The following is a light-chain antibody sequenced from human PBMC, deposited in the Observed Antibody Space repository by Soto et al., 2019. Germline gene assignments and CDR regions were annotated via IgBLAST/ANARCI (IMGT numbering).Light chain of an antibody. J-gene: IGKJ2*01. Sequence: DIQMTQSPSSLSASVGDRVTITCQASQDISNYLNWYQQQPGKAPKLLIYDASNLETGVPSRFSGSGSGTDFTFTISSLQPEDIATYYCQQYDNLPLYTFGQGTKLEIK. CDR1: QDISNY. CDR3: QQYDNLPLYT. V-gene: IGKV1-33*01. CDR2: DAS.